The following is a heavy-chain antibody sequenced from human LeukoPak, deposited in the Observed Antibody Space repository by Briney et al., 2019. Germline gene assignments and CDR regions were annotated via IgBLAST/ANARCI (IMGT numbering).Heavy chain of an antibody. CDR1: GFTFSSYS. CDR3: ARDLYGDYVPDS. J-gene: IGHJ4*02. D-gene: IGHD4-17*01. Sequence: GGSLRLSCAASGFTFSSYSMNWVRQAPGKGLEWISYISSSGATIYYADSVKGRFTVSRDNAETSLYLQMHGLRDEDTALYYCARDLYGDYVPDSWGQGTLVTVSS. CDR2: ISSSGATI. V-gene: IGHV3-48*02.